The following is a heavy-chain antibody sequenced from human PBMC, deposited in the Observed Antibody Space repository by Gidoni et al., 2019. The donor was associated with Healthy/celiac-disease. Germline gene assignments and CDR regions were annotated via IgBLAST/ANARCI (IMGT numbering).Heavy chain of an antibody. J-gene: IGHJ3*02. D-gene: IGHD4-17*01. Sequence: QVQLVESGGGLVKHGGSLRLSCAASGFTSSAYYMSWIRQAPGKGLEWVSYISSRGSTIYYADSVKGRLTISRNNAKNSLYLQMNSLRAEDTAVYYCARGDGDKRQNAFDIWGQGTMVTVSS. CDR1: GFTSSAYY. CDR3: ARGDGDKRQNAFDI. CDR2: ISSRGSTI. V-gene: IGHV3-11*01.